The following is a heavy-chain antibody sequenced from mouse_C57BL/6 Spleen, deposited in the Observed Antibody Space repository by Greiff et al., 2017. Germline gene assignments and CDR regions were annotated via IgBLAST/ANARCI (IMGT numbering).Heavy chain of an antibody. Sequence: EVMLVESGGGLVQPGGSLSLSCAASGFTFTDYYMSWVRQPPGKALEWLGFIRNKANGYTTEHSASVKGRFTISRDNSQSILYLQVNALRAEDSSTYYCARYHEGYYDWYFDVWGTGTTVTVSS. CDR3: ARYHEGYYDWYFDV. CDR1: GFTFTDYY. D-gene: IGHD2-3*01. V-gene: IGHV7-3*01. J-gene: IGHJ1*03. CDR2: IRNKANGYTT.